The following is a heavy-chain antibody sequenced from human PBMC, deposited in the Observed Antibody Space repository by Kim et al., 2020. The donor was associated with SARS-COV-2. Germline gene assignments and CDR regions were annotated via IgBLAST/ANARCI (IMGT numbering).Heavy chain of an antibody. J-gene: IGHJ4*02. CDR1: GYPFSSYF. V-gene: IGHV1-46*01. CDR3: AILTSGPFDY. D-gene: IGHD2-2*01. Sequence: ASVKVSCRASGYPFSSYFIHWVRQAPGQGFEWMGIIDPSGIGTTYAQKFQGRVTMTSDASTSAVYMELTSLRSEDTAVYYCAILTSGPFDYWGQGTLVIVSS. CDR2: IDPSGIGT.